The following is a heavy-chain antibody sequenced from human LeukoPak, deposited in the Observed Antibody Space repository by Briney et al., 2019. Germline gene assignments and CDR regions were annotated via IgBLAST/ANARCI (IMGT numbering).Heavy chain of an antibody. D-gene: IGHD2-21*02. Sequence: SGALSLTCTVSGGSISSYYWSWIRLPPGKGLEWTGYIYYSGSTNYNPPLKSRVTISVDTSKNQYSLKLSSVTAADTAVYYCASSSSYCGGDCYSAAEYFQHWGQGTLVTVSS. J-gene: IGHJ1*01. V-gene: IGHV4-59*01. CDR3: ASSSSYCGGDCYSAAEYFQH. CDR1: GGSISSYY. CDR2: IYYSGST.